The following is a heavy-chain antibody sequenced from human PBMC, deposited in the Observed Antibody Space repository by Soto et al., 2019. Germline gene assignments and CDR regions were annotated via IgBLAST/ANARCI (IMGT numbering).Heavy chain of an antibody. CDR2: IIPIFGTA. CDR3: ARDYCSSTSCYDYYYYGMDV. Sequence: SVKVSCKASGGTFSSYAISWVRQAPGQGLEWMGGIIPIFGTANYAQKFQGRVTITADESTSTAYMELSSLRSGDTAVYYCARDYCSSTSCYDYYYYGMDVWGQGTTVTVSS. V-gene: IGHV1-69*13. D-gene: IGHD2-2*01. CDR1: GGTFSSYA. J-gene: IGHJ6*02.